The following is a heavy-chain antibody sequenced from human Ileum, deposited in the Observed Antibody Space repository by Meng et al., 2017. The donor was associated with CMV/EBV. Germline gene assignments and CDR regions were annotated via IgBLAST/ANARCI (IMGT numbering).Heavy chain of an antibody. CDR2: IYHSGST. J-gene: IGHJ6*02. V-gene: IGHV4-4*02. Sequence: SETLSLTCAVSGGSISSSNWWSWVRQPPGKGLEWIGEIYHSGSTNYNPSLKSRVTISVDKSKNQFSLKLSSVPAADTAVYYCSRFRRYCSSTSCDYYYYYGMDVWGQGTTVTVSS. D-gene: IGHD2-2*01. CDR1: GGSISSSNW. CDR3: SRFRRYCSSTSCDYYYYYGMDV.